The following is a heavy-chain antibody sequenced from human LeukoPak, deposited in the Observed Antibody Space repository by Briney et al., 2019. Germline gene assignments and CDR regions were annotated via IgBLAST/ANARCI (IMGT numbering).Heavy chain of an antibody. Sequence: SETLSLTCTVSGDSISSTSYYWDWIRQPPGKGLEWIGSIYNSGTTYYNPSLKSRVTISVDTSKNQFSLKVSSVTAADTAVYYCASRFYGLGIFNYWGQGTLVTVSS. CDR3: ASRFYGLGIFNY. V-gene: IGHV4-39*01. J-gene: IGHJ4*01. CDR2: IYNSGTT. CDR1: GDSISSTSYY. D-gene: IGHD3-10*01.